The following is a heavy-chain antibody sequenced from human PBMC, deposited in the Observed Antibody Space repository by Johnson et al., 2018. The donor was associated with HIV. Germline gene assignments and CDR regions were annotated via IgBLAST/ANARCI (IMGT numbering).Heavy chain of an antibody. CDR1: GFTFTSHW. Sequence: VHLVESGGGLVKPGGSLRLSCAASGFTFTSHWMHWVRQGPGKGFVWVSRINNDGSITHYADSVKGRFTISRDNAKNTLFLEMNGLRVEDTAVYFCARDSSGSLDWGQGTMVIVSS. CDR2: INNDGSIT. J-gene: IGHJ3*01. V-gene: IGHV3-74*01. D-gene: IGHD1-26*01. CDR3: ARDSSGSLD.